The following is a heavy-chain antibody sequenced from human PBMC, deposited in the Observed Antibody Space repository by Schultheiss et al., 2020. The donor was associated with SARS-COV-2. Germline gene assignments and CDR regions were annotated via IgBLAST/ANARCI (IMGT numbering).Heavy chain of an antibody. CDR2: ISYDGSNK. Sequence: GGSLRLSCAASGFTFSSYAMHWVRQAPGKGLEWVAVISYDGSNKYYADSVKGRFTISRDNSKNTLYLQMNSLRAEDTAVYYCAKGRHDGGYFDYWGQGTLVTVSS. V-gene: IGHV3-30*07. CDR1: GFTFSSYA. CDR3: AKGRHDGGYFDY. J-gene: IGHJ4*02. D-gene: IGHD1-1*01.